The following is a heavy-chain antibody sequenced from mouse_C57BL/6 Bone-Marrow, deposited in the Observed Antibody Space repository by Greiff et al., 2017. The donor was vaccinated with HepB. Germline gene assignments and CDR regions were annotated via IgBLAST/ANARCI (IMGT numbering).Heavy chain of an antibody. Sequence: QVQLQQPGAELVMPGASVKLSCKASGYTFTSYWMHWVKQRPGQGLEWIGEIDPSDSYTNYNQKFKGKSTLTVDKSSSTAYMQLSSLTSEDSAVYYCEREVGFYGSYEFDYWDRGNTLTVSA. CDR1: GYTFTSYW. V-gene: IGHV1-69*01. D-gene: IGHD1-1*02. J-gene: IGHJ2*01. CDR2: IDPSDSYT. CDR3: EREVGFYGSYEFDY.